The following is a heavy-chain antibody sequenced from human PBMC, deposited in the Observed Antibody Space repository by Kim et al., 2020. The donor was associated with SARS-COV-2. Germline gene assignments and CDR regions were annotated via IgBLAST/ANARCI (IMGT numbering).Heavy chain of an antibody. CDR2: ISAYNGNT. Sequence: ASVKVSCKASGYTFTSYGISWVRQAPGQGLEWMGWISAYNGNTNYAQKLQGRVTMTTDTSTSTAYMELRSLRSDDTAVYYCARDLGGIYYGSGSLTPGFDYWGQGTLVTVSS. CDR1: GYTFTSYG. J-gene: IGHJ4*02. D-gene: IGHD3-10*01. V-gene: IGHV1-18*04. CDR3: ARDLGGIYYGSGSLTPGFDY.